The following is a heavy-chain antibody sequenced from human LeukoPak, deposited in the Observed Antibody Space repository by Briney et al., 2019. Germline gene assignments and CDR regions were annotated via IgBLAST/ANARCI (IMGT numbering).Heavy chain of an antibody. J-gene: IGHJ6*03. D-gene: IGHD3-10*01. CDR3: ASGSGSYRTPYYYMDV. CDR2: IRLDGSNK. CDR1: GFTFSSYG. V-gene: IGHV3-30*02. Sequence: GGSLRLSCAASGFTFSSYGMHWVRQAPGKGPEWVAFIRLDGSNKYYADSVKGRFTISRDNSKNTLYLQMNSLRAEDTAVYYRASGSGSYRTPYYYMDVWGTGTTVTVSS.